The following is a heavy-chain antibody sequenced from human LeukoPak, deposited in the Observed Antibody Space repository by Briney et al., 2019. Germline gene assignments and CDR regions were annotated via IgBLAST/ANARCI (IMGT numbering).Heavy chain of an antibody. CDR3: AGDGASYSNYEGNFDY. Sequence: GGSLRLSCAASGFTFSSYGMHWVRQAPGKGLEWVAVISYDGSYKYYADSVKGRFTISRDNSKNTLYLQMNSLRAEDTAVYCCAGDGASYSNYEGNFDYWGQGTLVTVSS. CDR2: ISYDGSYK. J-gene: IGHJ4*02. D-gene: IGHD4-11*01. CDR1: GFTFSSYG. V-gene: IGHV3-30*03.